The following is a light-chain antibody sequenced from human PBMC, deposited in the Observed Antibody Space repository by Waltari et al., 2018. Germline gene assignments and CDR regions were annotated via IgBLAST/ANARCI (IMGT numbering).Light chain of an antibody. CDR1: QSVNKY. CDR3: LKRAGGPL. J-gene: IGKJ4*01. V-gene: IGKV3-11*01. Sequence: ESVLTQSPATLSLSPGESATLSCRARQSVNKYFDWFQQKPGQAPRLLIYGASNRAAGIPARFSGSGSGTDFTLTISSLEPEDFAVYYCLKRAGGPLFGGGTKVE. CDR2: GAS.